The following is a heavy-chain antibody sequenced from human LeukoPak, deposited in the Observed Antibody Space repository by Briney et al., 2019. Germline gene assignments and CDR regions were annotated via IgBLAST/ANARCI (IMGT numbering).Heavy chain of an antibody. V-gene: IGHV5-51*01. CDR1: GYSFTSYW. CDR3: ARGNYDSSGYYYAAFDI. D-gene: IGHD3-22*01. CDR2: IYPGDSDT. J-gene: IGHJ3*02. Sequence: GESLKISCKGSGYSFTSYWIGWVRQMPGKGLEWMGIIYPGDSDTRYSPSFQGQVTISADKSISTAYLQWSSLKASDTAMYYCARGNYDSSGYYYAAFDIWGQGTMVTVSS.